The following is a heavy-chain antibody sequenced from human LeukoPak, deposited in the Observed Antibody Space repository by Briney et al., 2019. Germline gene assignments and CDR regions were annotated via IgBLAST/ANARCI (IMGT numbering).Heavy chain of an antibody. D-gene: IGHD6-13*01. V-gene: IGHV3-30*03. CDR1: GFTFSSYG. CDR2: ISYDGSNK. J-gene: IGHJ4*02. CDR3: ALIAAAGYFDY. Sequence: GGSLRLSCAASGFTFSSYGMHWVRQAPGKGLEWVAVISYDGSNKYYADSVKGRFTISRDNSKNTLYLQMNSLRAEDTAVYYCALIAAAGYFDYWGQGTLVSVSS.